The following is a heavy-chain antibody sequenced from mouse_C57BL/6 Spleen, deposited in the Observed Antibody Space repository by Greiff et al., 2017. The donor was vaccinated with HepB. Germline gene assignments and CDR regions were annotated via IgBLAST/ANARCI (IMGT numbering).Heavy chain of an antibody. D-gene: IGHD1-1*01. V-gene: IGHV1-55*01. CDR2: IYPGSGST. CDR3: AHYYGSSRYAMDY. Sequence: QVQLQQPGAELVKPGASVKMSCKASGYTFTSYWITWVKQRPGQGLEWIGDIYPGSGSTNYNEKFKSKATLTVDTSSSTAYMQLSSLTSEDSAVYYCAHYYGSSRYAMDYWGQGTSVTVSS. CDR1: GYTFTSYW. J-gene: IGHJ4*01.